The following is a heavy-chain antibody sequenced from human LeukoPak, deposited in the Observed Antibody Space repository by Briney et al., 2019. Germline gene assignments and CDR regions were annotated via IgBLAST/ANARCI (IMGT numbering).Heavy chain of an antibody. V-gene: IGHV3-33*06. CDR3: AKDRRIAAAGPVGY. D-gene: IGHD6-13*01. Sequence: GGSLRLSCAASGFTFSSYGMHWVRQAPGEGLEWVAVIWYDGSNKYYADSVKGRFTISRDNSKNTLYLQMNGLRAEDTAVYYCAKDRRIAAAGPVGYWGQGTLVTVSS. CDR1: GFTFSSYG. CDR2: IWYDGSNK. J-gene: IGHJ4*02.